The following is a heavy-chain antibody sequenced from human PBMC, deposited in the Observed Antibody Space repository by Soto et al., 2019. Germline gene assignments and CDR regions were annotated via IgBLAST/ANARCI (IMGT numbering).Heavy chain of an antibody. J-gene: IGHJ4*02. Sequence: GGSLRLSCAASGFTFSSYAMTWVRQAPGRGLEWVSAISGSGGNTYYAESVKGRFTISRDNSKNTLYLQMNSLRAEDTAVYYCAKDSGFGWLNFDYWGQGTLVTVSS. CDR3: AKDSGFGWLNFDY. CDR1: GFTFSSYA. D-gene: IGHD6-19*01. CDR2: ISGSGGNT. V-gene: IGHV3-23*01.